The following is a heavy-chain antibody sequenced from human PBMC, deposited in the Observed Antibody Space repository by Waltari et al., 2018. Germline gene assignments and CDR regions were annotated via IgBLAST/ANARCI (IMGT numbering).Heavy chain of an antibody. Sequence: QVQLQESGPGLVKPSETLSLTCTVAGGSISSHYWSWIRQPPGKGLEWIGDSYYSGSTNYNPSLKSRVTIAVDTSKNQFSLKLSSVTAADTAVYYCARDLSSSHPYFDYWGQGTLVTVSS. CDR1: GGSISSHY. D-gene: IGHD6-6*01. J-gene: IGHJ4*02. CDR3: ARDLSSSHPYFDY. V-gene: IGHV4-59*11. CDR2: SYYSGST.